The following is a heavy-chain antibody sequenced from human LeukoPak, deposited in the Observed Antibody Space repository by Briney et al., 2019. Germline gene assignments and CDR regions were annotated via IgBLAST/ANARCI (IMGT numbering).Heavy chain of an antibody. V-gene: IGHV4-59*08. CDR1: GGSISGYY. J-gene: IGHJ4*02. CDR3: TRRVAITGTPKAYFDY. CDR2: VYYSENT. D-gene: IGHD1-20*01. Sequence: SETLSLTCSVSGGSISGYYWSWVRQPPGKELEWIGDVYYSENTKYNPSLESRGTISPDTSKNQFSLRLHSVTTADTAVYFCTRRVAITGTPKAYFDYWGQGILVTVSS.